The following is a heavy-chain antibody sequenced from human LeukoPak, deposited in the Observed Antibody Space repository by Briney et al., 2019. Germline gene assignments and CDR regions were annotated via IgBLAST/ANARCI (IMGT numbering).Heavy chain of an antibody. J-gene: IGHJ4*02. CDR1: SDSIITSNW. V-gene: IGHV4-4*02. CDR2: IFHSGST. D-gene: IGHD2-2*01. CDR3: ARSPTKRVPEDY. Sequence: SETLSLTCTVSSDSIITSNWWSWVRQPPGKGLEWIGQIFHSGSTSYSPSLKSRVTISMDKSKNQISLRLTSVTAADTAVYYCARSPTKRVPEDYWGQGTLVTVSS.